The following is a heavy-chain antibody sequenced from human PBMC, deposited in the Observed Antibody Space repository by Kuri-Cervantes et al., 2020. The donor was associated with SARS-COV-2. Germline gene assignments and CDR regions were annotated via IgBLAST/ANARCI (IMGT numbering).Heavy chain of an antibody. CDR1: GFTFSSYA. CDR2: ISGSGGST. V-gene: IGHV3-23*01. CDR3: TKGPVGATGALDI. Sequence: GGSLRLSCAASGFTFSSYAMSWVRQAPGKGLEWVSAISGSGGSTYYADSVKGRFTISRDNSKNTLYLQMNSLRAEDTAVYYCTKGPVGATGALDIWGQGTMVTVSS. J-gene: IGHJ3*02. D-gene: IGHD1-26*01.